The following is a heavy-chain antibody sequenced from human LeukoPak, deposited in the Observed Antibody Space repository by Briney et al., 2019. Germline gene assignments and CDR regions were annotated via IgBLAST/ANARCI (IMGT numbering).Heavy chain of an antibody. Sequence: ASVKVSCKASGYTFTGYYMHWVRQAPGQGFEWMGWINPNSGGTNYAQKFQGWVTMTRDTSISTAYMELSRLRSDDTAVYYCALSSHSEAFDIWGQGTMVTVSS. J-gene: IGHJ3*02. V-gene: IGHV1-2*04. D-gene: IGHD2-2*01. CDR2: INPNSGGT. CDR1: GYTFTGYY. CDR3: ALSSHSEAFDI.